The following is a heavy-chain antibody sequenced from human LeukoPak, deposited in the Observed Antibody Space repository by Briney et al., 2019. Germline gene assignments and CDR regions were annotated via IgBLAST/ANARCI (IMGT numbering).Heavy chain of an antibody. J-gene: IGHJ4*02. D-gene: IGHD1-1*01. Sequence: PSETLSLTCTVSGGSISSSSYYWGWIRQPPGTGLEWIGSIYYSGSTYYNPSLKSRVTISVDTSKNQFSLKPSSVTAADTAVYYCARQYNWNDGFDYWGQGTLVTVSS. CDR2: IYYSGST. CDR3: ARQYNWNDGFDY. CDR1: GGSISSSSYY. V-gene: IGHV4-39*01.